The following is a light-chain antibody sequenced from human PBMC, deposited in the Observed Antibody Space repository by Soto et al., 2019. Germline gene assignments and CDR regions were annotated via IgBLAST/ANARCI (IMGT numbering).Light chain of an antibody. V-gene: IGKV3-20*01. CDR2: DTS. Sequence: EIVLTQSPGTLSLSPGERATLSCRASQSLGNSYLAWYQKKPGQAPRLLIYDTSSRATGIPDRFSGSGSGTDFTLTISRLDPEDFAVYYCQHYGASPGTFGQGTKLEI. CDR3: QHYGASPGT. J-gene: IGKJ2*01. CDR1: QSLGNSY.